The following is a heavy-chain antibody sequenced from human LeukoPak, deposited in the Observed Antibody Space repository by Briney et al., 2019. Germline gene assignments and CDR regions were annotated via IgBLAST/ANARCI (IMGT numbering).Heavy chain of an antibody. CDR2: ISSTGTYI. J-gene: IGHJ1*01. Sequence: GGSLRLSCIGSGFTFRDHSMHWVRQAPGKGLEWVASISSTGTYISHADSVKGRFTISRDNAKNSLYLQMNSLRAEDTAVYYCARLEVCSGGSCYFAEYFQHWGQGTLVTVSS. D-gene: IGHD2-15*01. CDR3: ARLEVCSGGSCYFAEYFQH. V-gene: IGHV3-21*01. CDR1: GFTFRDHS.